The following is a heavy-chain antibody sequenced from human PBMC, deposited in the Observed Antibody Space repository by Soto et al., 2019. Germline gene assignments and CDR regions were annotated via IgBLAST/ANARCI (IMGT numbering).Heavy chain of an antibody. CDR1: GGSFSGYY. V-gene: IGHV4-34*01. J-gene: IGHJ4*02. CDR2: INHSGST. Sequence: PSETLSLTCAVYGGSFSGYYWSWIRQPPGKGLEWIGEINHSGSTNYNPSLKSRVTISVDTSKNQFSLKLSSVTAADTAVYYCARAYSLRSTFGYYFDYWGQGTLVTVSS. D-gene: IGHD4-17*01. CDR3: ARAYSLRSTFGYYFDY.